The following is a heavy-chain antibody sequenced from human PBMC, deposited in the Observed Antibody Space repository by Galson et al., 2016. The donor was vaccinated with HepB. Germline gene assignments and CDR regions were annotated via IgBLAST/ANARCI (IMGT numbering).Heavy chain of an antibody. Sequence: SVKVSCKASGFTFSNSAVQWVRQTRGQRLEWIGWTVLGSDNTNYAQEFQERVTITRDMSTSTAYMELNSLRDEDTALYYCARGQVGKASYWGQGILVTVSS. CDR1: GFTFSNSA. D-gene: IGHD1-26*01. V-gene: IGHV1-58*01. J-gene: IGHJ4*02. CDR2: TVLGSDNT. CDR3: ARGQVGKASY.